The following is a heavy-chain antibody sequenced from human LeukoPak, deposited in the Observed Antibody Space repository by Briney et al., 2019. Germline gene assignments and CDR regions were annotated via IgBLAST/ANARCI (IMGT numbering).Heavy chain of an antibody. V-gene: IGHV4-59*01. Sequence: SETLSLTCTVSGGSISSYYWSWIRQPPGKGLEWIGYIYYSGSTNYIPSLKSRVTISVDTSKNQFSLKLSSVIAADTAVYYCARAGYSSLEFAHDYWGQGTLVTVSS. J-gene: IGHJ4*02. D-gene: IGHD6-13*01. CDR1: GGSISSYY. CDR3: ARAGYSSLEFAHDY. CDR2: IYYSGST.